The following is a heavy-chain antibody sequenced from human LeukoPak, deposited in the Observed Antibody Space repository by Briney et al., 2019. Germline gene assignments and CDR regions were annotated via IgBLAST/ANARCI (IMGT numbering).Heavy chain of an antibody. V-gene: IGHV4-34*01. CDR2: INHSGSA. D-gene: IGHD4-23*01. CDR1: GGSFSGYY. Sequence: SETLSLTCAVYGGSFSGYYWSWIRQSPGKGLEWIGEINHSGSANYNPSLKSRVAISVDTSKNQFSLKLSSVTAADTAVYYCAAEWDDYGGNPVLWGQGTLVTVSS. CDR3: AAEWDDYGGNPVL. J-gene: IGHJ4*02.